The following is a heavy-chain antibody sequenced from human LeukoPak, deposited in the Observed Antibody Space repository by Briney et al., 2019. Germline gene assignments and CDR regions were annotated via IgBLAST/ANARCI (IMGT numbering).Heavy chain of an antibody. V-gene: IGHV4-31*03. D-gene: IGHD2-21*02. CDR1: GGSISSGGYY. J-gene: IGHJ3*02. Sequence: SETLSLTCTVSGGSISSGGYYWSWIRQHPGKGLEWIGYIYYSGSTYYNPSLKSRVTISVDTSKNQFSLKLSSVTAAATAVYYCARGGYCGGDCLDAFDIWGQGTMVTVSS. CDR2: IYYSGST. CDR3: ARGGYCGGDCLDAFDI.